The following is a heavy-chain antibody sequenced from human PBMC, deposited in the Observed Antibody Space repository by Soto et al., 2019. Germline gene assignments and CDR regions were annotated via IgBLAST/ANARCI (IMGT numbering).Heavy chain of an antibody. Sequence: EVQLVESGGDLVQPGGSLRLSCAASGFTFSTFSMNWVRQAPGKGLEWMSYISVSSSTIHYAASVKGRFTISRDNAKSSLYLQMDSLRDEDTAVYYCARDGATTGHWDYWGQGTLVTVSS. CDR1: GFTFSTFS. V-gene: IGHV3-48*02. CDR3: ARDGATTGHWDY. J-gene: IGHJ4*02. D-gene: IGHD1-26*01. CDR2: ISVSSSTI.